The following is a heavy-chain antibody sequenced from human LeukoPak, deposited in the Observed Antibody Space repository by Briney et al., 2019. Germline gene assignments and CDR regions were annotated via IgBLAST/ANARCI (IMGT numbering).Heavy chain of an antibody. CDR2: IYPADSDT. CDR3: ARHEQQLVPFDY. V-gene: IGHV5-51*01. CDR1: GYSFTSYW. J-gene: IGHJ4*02. Sequence: GESLKISCKGSGYSFTSYWIGWVRQMPGKGLEWMGIIYPADSDTKYSPSFQGQVTISADTSINTAYLQWSSLKASDSAMYYCARHEQQLVPFDYWGQGTLVTVSS. D-gene: IGHD6-13*01.